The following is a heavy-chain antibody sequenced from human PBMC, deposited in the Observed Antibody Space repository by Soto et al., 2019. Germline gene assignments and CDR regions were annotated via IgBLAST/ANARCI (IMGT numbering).Heavy chain of an antibody. D-gene: IGHD1-26*01. CDR3: AKTRGYSGSYYRAFDI. CDR2: ISGSGGST. V-gene: IGHV3-23*01. CDR1: GFTFSSYA. J-gene: IGHJ3*02. Sequence: PGGSLRLSCAASGFTFSSYAMSWVRQAPGKGLEWVSAISGSGGSTYYADSVKGRFTISRDNSKNTLYLQMNSLRAEDTAVYYCAKTRGYSGSYYRAFDIWGQGTMVTVS.